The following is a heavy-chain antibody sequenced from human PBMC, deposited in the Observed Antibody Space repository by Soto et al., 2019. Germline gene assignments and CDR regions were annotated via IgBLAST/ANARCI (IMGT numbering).Heavy chain of an antibody. D-gene: IGHD3-10*01. Sequence: EVQLLESGGGLVQPGGSLRLSCAASGFTFSTYAMSWVRQAPGKGLEWVSGITASGGSTYYADTVKGRFTISRDNSKNTVYVEMSSLRAEDTAVYYCAKDSGGSKDFDYWGQGTLVTVSS. CDR1: GFTFSTYA. J-gene: IGHJ4*02. V-gene: IGHV3-23*01. CDR2: ITASGGST. CDR3: AKDSGGSKDFDY.